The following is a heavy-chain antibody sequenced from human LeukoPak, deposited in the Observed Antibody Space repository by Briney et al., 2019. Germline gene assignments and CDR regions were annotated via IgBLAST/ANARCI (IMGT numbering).Heavy chain of an antibody. CDR3: AKRYCTNAVCHIDY. V-gene: IGHV3-30*18. CDR1: GFAFRNYG. CDR2: ISYDGSTD. D-gene: IGHD2-8*01. Sequence: GGSLRLSCAASGFAFRNYGMHWVRQAPGKGLEWVALISYDGSTDYYSDSVKGRFTISRDSPKNTLYLEMNSLRTEDTAVYYCAKRYCTNAVCHIDYWGQGTLVTVSS. J-gene: IGHJ4*02.